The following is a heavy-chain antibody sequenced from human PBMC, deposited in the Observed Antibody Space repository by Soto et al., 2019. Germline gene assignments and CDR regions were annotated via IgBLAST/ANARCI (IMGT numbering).Heavy chain of an antibody. CDR2: IYHSGST. J-gene: IGHJ4*02. CDR1: GGSISSYY. CDR3: ARGSPADFDY. Sequence: SETLSLTCSVSGGSISSYYWTWIRQPPGKGLEWIGYIYHSGSTNYNPSLKSRVTISVDTSKNQFSLKLSSVTAADTAVYYCARGSPADFDYWGQGTLVTVSS. V-gene: IGHV4-59*12.